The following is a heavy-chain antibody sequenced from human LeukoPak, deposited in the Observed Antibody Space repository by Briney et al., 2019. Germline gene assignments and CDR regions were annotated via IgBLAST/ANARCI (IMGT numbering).Heavy chain of an antibody. J-gene: IGHJ6*03. D-gene: IGHD3-22*01. Sequence: PGGSLRLSCAASGFTFSSYEMNWVRQAPGKGLEWVSYISSSSSTIYYADSVKGRFTISRDNAKNSLYLQMNSLRAEDTAVYYCARDPSSYWGWLLGVYYYMDVWGKGTTVTVSS. V-gene: IGHV3-48*03. CDR3: ARDPSSYWGWLLGVYYYMDV. CDR2: ISSSSSTI. CDR1: GFTFSSYE.